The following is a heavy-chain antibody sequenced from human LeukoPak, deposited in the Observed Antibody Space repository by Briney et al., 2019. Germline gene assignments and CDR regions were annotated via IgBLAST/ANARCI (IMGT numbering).Heavy chain of an antibody. CDR1: GFTFSSYA. V-gene: IGHV3-23*01. Sequence: PGGSLRLSCAASGFTFSSYAVSWVRQAPGKGLEWVSSISGSGGSTYSADSVKGRFTISRDNSKNTLNLQMNSLRAEDTALYYCAKDRSCTNDICHGDFDYWGQGTLVTVSS. D-gene: IGHD2-8*01. CDR3: AKDRSCTNDICHGDFDY. CDR2: ISGSGGST. J-gene: IGHJ4*02.